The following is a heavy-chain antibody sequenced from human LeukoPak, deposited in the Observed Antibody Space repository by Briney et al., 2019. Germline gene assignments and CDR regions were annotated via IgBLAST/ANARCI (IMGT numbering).Heavy chain of an antibody. V-gene: IGHV4-39*01. CDR2: IYYSGST. CDR3: ARFSPSSDFQFAFDY. Sequence: SETLSLTCAVSGGSISSTTYYWGWIRQPPGKGLEWIGSIYYSGSTYYNPTLKSRVTISVDTSKNQFSLKLSSVTAADTAVYYCARFSPSSDFQFAFDYWGRGTLVTVSS. J-gene: IGHJ4*02. CDR1: GGSISSTTYY. D-gene: IGHD2-21*02.